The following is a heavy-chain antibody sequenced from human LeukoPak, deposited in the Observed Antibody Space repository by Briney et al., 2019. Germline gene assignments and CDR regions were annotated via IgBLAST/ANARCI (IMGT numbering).Heavy chain of an antibody. CDR1: GYTFTSYA. Sequence: ASVKVSCKTSGYTFTSYAVDWVRQAPGQGLEWVGYINTDTDNPTYAQGFTGRFVFSLDTSVSTAYLQISSLRSEDTAVYYCARFPIYSGTNYWGQGTLVTVSS. CDR2: INTDTDNP. V-gene: IGHV7-4-1*02. D-gene: IGHD6-13*01. CDR3: ARFPIYSGTNY. J-gene: IGHJ4*02.